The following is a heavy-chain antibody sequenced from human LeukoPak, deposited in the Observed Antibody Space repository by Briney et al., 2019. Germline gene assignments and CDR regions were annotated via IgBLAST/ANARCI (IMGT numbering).Heavy chain of an antibody. CDR3: TKGGYSTSWYWIY. CDR1: GLTFSDTL. V-gene: IGHV3-7*03. J-gene: IGHJ4*02. Sequence: GGSLRLSCAASGLTFSDTLMTWVRQAPGKGLEWVATIKPDGSEKDYVDSVRGRFTISRVNAENSLYLQMNSLRAEDTAVYHCTKGGYSTSWYWIYWGQGTLVTVSS. D-gene: IGHD6-13*01. CDR2: IKPDGSEK.